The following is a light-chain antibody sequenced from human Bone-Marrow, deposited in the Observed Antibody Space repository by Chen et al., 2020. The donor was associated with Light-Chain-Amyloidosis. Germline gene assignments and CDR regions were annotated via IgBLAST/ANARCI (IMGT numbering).Light chain of an antibody. V-gene: IGLV2-14*01. CDR3: SSYTSRSTLDV. J-gene: IGLJ1*01. Sequence: QSALTQPASVFGSPGQSITISCTGTSSDVDGYNYVYWYQQHPGKAPKLMIYDISHRPSGVSKRFSGSKSGNTASLTISWLQAEDEADYYCSSYTSRSTLDVFGTGTKVTVL. CDR1: SSDVDGYNY. CDR2: DIS.